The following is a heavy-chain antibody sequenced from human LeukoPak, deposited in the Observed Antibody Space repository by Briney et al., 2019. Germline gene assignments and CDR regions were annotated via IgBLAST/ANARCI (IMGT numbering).Heavy chain of an antibody. J-gene: IGHJ4*02. V-gene: IGHV3-30-3*01. CDR2: ISYDGSNK. Sequence: GGSLRLSCAASGFTFSSYAMHWVRQAPGKGLEWVAVISYDGSNKYYADSVKGRFTISRDNSKNTLYLQMNSLRAEDTAVYYCARDYGDYCFDYWGQGTLVTVSS. CDR1: GFTFSSYA. CDR3: ARDYGDYCFDY. D-gene: IGHD4-17*01.